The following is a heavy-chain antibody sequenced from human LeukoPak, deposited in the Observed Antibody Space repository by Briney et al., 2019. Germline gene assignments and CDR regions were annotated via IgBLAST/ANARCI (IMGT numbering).Heavy chain of an antibody. CDR3: ARVPRSGGSIDY. Sequence: GGSLRLSCAASGFTFSDYYMTWIRQAPGKGLEWVSYISSSGGTTHYADSVKGRFTISRNNAKNSLLVQMSNLRAEDTAVYYCARVPRSGGSIDYWGQGTLVTVSS. CDR1: GFTFSDYY. J-gene: IGHJ4*02. D-gene: IGHD6-19*01. CDR2: ISSSGGTT. V-gene: IGHV3-11*01.